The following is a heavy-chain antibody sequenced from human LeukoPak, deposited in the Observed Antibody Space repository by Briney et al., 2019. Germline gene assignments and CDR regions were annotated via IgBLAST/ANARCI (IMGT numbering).Heavy chain of an antibody. J-gene: IGHJ6*03. D-gene: IGHD3-3*01. CDR1: GYTFTSYD. V-gene: IGHV7-4-1*02. CDR3: ARGPTVLRFLEWLYLSYYYYYMDV. Sequence: ASVKVSCKASGYTFTSYDINWVRQAPGQGLEWMGWINTNTGNPTYAQGFTGRFVFSLDTSVSTAYLQISSLKAEDTAVYYCARGPTVLRFLEWLYLSYYYYYMDVWGKGTTVTVSS. CDR2: INTNTGNP.